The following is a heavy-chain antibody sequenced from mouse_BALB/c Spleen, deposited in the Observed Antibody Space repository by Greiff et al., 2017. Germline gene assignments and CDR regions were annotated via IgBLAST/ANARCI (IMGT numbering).Heavy chain of an antibody. D-gene: IGHD2-1*01. CDR3: ARSAYGNYWYFDV. Sequence: EVHLVESGGGLVKPGGSLKLSCAASGFTFSSYAMSWVRQTPEKRLEWVASISSGGSTYYPDSVKGRFTISRDNARNILYLQMSSLRSEDTAMYYCARSAYGNYWYFDVWGAGTTVTVSS. CDR1: GFTFSSYA. J-gene: IGHJ1*01. V-gene: IGHV5-6-5*01. CDR2: ISSGGST.